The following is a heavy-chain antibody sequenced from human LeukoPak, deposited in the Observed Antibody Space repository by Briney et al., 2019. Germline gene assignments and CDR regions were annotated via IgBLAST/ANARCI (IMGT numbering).Heavy chain of an antibody. D-gene: IGHD2-15*01. Sequence: PGGSLRLSCAASGFTFSSYAMSWVRQAPGWGLEWVSTVSGGGSTTYYADSVKGRFTISRDNSKNTVYLQMNSLRAEDTAVYYCARVRSCSGGSCYSYSADYFDYWGQGTLVTVSS. CDR2: VSGGGSTT. CDR3: ARVRSCSGGSCYSYSADYFDY. V-gene: IGHV3-23*01. J-gene: IGHJ4*02. CDR1: GFTFSSYA.